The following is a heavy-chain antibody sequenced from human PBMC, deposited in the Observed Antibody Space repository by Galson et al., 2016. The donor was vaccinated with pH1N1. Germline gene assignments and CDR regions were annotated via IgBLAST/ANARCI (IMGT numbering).Heavy chain of an antibody. CDR2: VNPGGSTI. CDR1: GYSFTSQW. CDR3: ARQYDFGDYRGDALDI. D-gene: IGHD4-17*01. Sequence: QSGAEVKKPGESLKISCKASGYSFTSQWIAWVRQVPGKGLEWVGVVNPGGSTIRYSPPIQGQVTISSDKSINIAYLQWISRRASDTATYYCARQYDFGDYRGDALDIWGQGTVVIVSS. V-gene: IGHV5-51*03. J-gene: IGHJ3*02.